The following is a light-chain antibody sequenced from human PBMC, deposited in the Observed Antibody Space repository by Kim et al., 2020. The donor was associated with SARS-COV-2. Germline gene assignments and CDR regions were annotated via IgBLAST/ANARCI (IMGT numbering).Light chain of an antibody. CDR1: ERVGAR. CDR3: EQDNSFRT. CDR2: GAS. V-gene: IGKV3-15*01. J-gene: IGKJ1*01. Sequence: VAAGEGVSRACGASERVGARLGWDQQRPGRGPRRLIDGASTRATGGPARVSGSGSGTEFALTIGSLRCEDFAVYYCEQDNSFRTFGQGTKVDIK.